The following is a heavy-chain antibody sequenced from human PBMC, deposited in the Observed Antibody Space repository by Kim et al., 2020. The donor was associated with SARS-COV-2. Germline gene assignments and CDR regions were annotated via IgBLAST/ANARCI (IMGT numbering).Heavy chain of an antibody. V-gene: IGHV3-15*01. CDR2: IKSKTDGGTT. Sequence: GGSLRLSCAASGFTFSNAWMSWVRQAPGKGLEWVGHIKSKTDGGTTDYAAPVKGRFTISRDDSKNTLYLQMNSLKTEDTAVYYCTTDAVAPYSSGWYYFDYWGQGTLVTVSS. D-gene: IGHD6-19*01. J-gene: IGHJ4*02. CDR1: GFTFSNAW. CDR3: TTDAVAPYSSGWYYFDY.